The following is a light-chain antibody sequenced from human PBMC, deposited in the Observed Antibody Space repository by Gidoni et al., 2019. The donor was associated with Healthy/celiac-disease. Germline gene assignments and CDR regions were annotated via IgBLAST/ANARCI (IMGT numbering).Light chain of an antibody. J-gene: IGLJ3*02. CDR3: SSYTSSSTPNWV. CDR1: SSDVGGYNY. V-gene: IGLV2-14*01. CDR2: EVS. Sequence: SALTQPASVSGPPGQSITISCTGTSSDVGGYNYVSCYQQHPGKAPKIMTHEVSKRPSGVSNRFAGSKSGNTASLTISGLQAEDEADYYCSSYTSSSTPNWVFGGGTKLTVL.